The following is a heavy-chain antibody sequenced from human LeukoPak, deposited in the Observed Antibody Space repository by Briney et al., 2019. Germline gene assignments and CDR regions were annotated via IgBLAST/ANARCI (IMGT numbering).Heavy chain of an antibody. V-gene: IGHV3-48*02. CDR3: ARSYGGYTDS. CDR1: GFIFSNYG. CDR2: ISSSSTI. Sequence: GGSLRLSCAASGFIFSNYGMNWVRQAPGKGLEWVSYISSSSTIYYADSVKGRFTISRDNAKNSLYLQMNSLRDEDTAVYYCARSYGGYTDSWGQGTLVTVSS. D-gene: IGHD5-12*01. J-gene: IGHJ4*02.